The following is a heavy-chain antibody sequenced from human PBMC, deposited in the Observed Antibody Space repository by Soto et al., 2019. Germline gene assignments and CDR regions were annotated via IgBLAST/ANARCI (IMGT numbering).Heavy chain of an antibody. CDR3: ARGQPYRGTYFPFDI. V-gene: IGHV3-23*01. CDR1: GFSFRNYA. CDR2: INGGGGNT. D-gene: IGHD1-26*01. J-gene: IGHJ3*02. Sequence: GGSLRLSCAASGFSFRNYAMSWVRQTPEKGLEWVSDINGGGGNTNYADSVQGRFTISRDNAKNTLYLQMNSLRAEDTAVYYCARGQPYRGTYFPFDIWGQGTMVTVSS.